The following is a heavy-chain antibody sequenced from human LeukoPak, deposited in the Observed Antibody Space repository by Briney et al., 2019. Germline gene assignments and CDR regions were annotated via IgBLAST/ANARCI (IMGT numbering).Heavy chain of an antibody. CDR1: GFTVSSNY. CDR2: IYSGGST. V-gene: IGHV3-53*01. CDR3: ARDFYYDSSGYYDY. Sequence: GGSLRLSCAASGFTVSSNYMSWVRQAPGRGLEWVSVIYSGGSTYYADSVKGRFTISRDTSKNTLYLQMNSLRVEDTAVYYCARDFYYDSSGYYDYWGQGTLVTVSS. D-gene: IGHD3-22*01. J-gene: IGHJ4*02.